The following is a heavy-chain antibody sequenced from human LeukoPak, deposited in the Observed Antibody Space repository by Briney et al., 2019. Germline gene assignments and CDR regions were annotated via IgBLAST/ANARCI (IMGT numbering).Heavy chain of an antibody. J-gene: IGHJ4*02. CDR1: GYTFTSYG. D-gene: IGHD4/OR15-4a*01. V-gene: IGHV1-18*01. Sequence: ASVKVSCKVSGYTFTSYGISWVRQAPGQGLEWMGWISAYNGNTNYAQKLQGRVTMTTDTSTSTAYMELRSLRSDDTAVYYCARVPPTLGPPRKIRHHTANPYDYWGQGTLVTVSS. CDR3: ARVPPTLGPPRKIRHHTANPYDY. CDR2: ISAYNGNT.